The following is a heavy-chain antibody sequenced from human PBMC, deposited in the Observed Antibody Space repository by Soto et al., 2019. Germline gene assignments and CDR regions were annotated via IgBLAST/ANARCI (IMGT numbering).Heavy chain of an antibody. CDR1: GGTFSSYT. D-gene: IGHD4-17*01. J-gene: IGHJ4*02. V-gene: IGHV1-69*08. Sequence: QVQLVQSGAEVKKPGSSVKVSCKASGGTFSSYTISWVRQAPGQGLEWMGRIIPILGIANYAQKFQGRVMITADKVTSTAYMELGSLRSEDKGVYYWARDAWGCGEMGFDYWGQGTLVTVSS. CDR2: IIPILGIA. CDR3: ARDAWGCGEMGFDY.